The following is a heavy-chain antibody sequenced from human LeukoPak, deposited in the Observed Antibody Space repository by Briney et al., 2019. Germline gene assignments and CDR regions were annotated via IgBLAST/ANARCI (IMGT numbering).Heavy chain of an antibody. J-gene: IGHJ4*02. V-gene: IGHV4-34*01. D-gene: IGHD3-3*01. CDR2: INHSGST. Sequence: SETLSLTCAVYGGSFSGYYWSWIRQPPGKGLEWIGEINHSGSTNYNPSLKSRVTISVDTSKNQFSLKLSSVTAADTAVYYCARGSSGDFWSGYYTKYYFDYWGQGTLVTVSS. CDR3: ARGSSGDFWSGYYTKYYFDY. CDR1: GGSFSGYY.